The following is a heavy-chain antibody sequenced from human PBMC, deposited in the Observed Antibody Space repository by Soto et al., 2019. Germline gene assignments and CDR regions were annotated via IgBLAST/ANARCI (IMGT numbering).Heavy chain of an antibody. Sequence: GASVKVSCKASGGTFSSYAISWVRQAPGQGLEWMGGIIPIFGTANYAQKFQGRVTITADESTSTAYMELSSLRSEDTAVYYCSRGVTYGTHYYYYYGMDVWGQGTTVTVSS. CDR1: GGTFSSYA. D-gene: IGHD4-17*01. CDR3: SRGVTYGTHYYYYYGMDV. CDR2: IIPIFGTA. J-gene: IGHJ6*02. V-gene: IGHV1-69*13.